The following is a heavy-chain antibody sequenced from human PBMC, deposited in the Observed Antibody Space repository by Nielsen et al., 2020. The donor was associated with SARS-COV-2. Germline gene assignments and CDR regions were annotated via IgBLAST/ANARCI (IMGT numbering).Heavy chain of an antibody. CDR3: AKNGEEGAPYYDY. V-gene: IGHV3-23*01. CDR2: ISGSGRSI. Sequence: GGSLRLSCAASGFSFSTYAMTWVRQAPGKGLQWVSAISGSGRSIYYADSVKGRFTISRDNSRNTLDLQMNSLRDDDTAVYYWAKNGEEGAPYYDYWGQGTLVTVSS. D-gene: IGHD1-26*01. CDR1: GFSFSTYA. J-gene: IGHJ4*02.